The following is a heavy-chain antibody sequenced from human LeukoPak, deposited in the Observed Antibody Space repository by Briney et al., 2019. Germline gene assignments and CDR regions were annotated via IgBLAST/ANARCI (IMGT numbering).Heavy chain of an antibody. CDR2: IRFDGSNE. CDR3: ARGDWATVTTLGYYGMDV. V-gene: IGHV3-30*02. CDR1: GFIFNNYG. D-gene: IGHD4-17*01. J-gene: IGHJ6*02. Sequence: GGSLRLSCGASGFIFNNYGIHWVRQAPGKGLEWVAFIRFDGSNEYYADSVKGRFTISRDNAKNSLYLQMNSLRAEDTAVYYCARGDWATVTTLGYYGMDVWGQGTTVTVSS.